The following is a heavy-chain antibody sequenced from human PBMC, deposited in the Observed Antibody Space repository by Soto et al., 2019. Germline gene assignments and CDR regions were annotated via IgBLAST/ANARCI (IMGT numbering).Heavy chain of an antibody. CDR3: AREGFYDSSGAYWYFDL. V-gene: IGHV1-69*12. CDR2: IIPIFGTA. CDR1: GGTFSSYA. J-gene: IGHJ2*01. D-gene: IGHD3-22*01. Sequence: QVQLVQSGAEVKKPGSSVKVSCKASGGTFSSYAISWVRQAPGQGLEWMGGIIPIFGTANYAQKFQGRVTITADESTSTAYMELSSLRSEDTAVYYCAREGFYDSSGAYWYFDLWGRGTLVTVSS.